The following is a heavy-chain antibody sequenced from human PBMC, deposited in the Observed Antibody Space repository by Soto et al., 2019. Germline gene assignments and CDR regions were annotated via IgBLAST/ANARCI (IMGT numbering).Heavy chain of an antibody. V-gene: IGHV5-10-1*01. J-gene: IGHJ6*02. CDR1: GYSFTSYW. CDR2: IDPSDSYT. Sequence: ESLKISCKGSGYSFTSYWISWVRQMPGKGLEWMGRIDPSDSYTNYSPSFQGHVTISADKSISTAYLQWSSLKASDTAMYYCARGYSSSSIRVVAVGMDVWGQGTTVTVSS. D-gene: IGHD6-6*01. CDR3: ARGYSSSSIRVVAVGMDV.